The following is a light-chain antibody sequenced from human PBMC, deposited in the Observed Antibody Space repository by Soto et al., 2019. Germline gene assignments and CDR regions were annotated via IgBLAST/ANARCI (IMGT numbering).Light chain of an antibody. J-gene: IGLJ2*01. CDR3: SSNAGSNNLV. CDR1: SSDVGDYNY. CDR2: EVS. Sequence: QSVLTQPPSASGTPGQSVTIPCTGTSSDVGDYNYVSWYQQHPGKAPKLVIYEVSRRPSGVPDRFSGSKSGNTASLTVSELQAEDEADYYCSSNAGSNNLVFGGGTKLTVL. V-gene: IGLV2-8*01.